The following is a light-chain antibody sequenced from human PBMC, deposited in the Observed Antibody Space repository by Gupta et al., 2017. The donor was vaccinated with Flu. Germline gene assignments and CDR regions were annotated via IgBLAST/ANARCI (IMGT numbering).Light chain of an antibody. V-gene: IGKV3-11*01. CDR3: QQRSNWPRT. CDR1: QSVSSY. CDR2: DAS. Sequence: PATLSLCPGERATLSCRASQSVSSYLAWYQQKPGQAPRLLIYDASNRATGIPARFSGSGSGTDFTLTISSLEPEDFAVYYCQQRSNWPRTFGQGTKVEIE. J-gene: IGKJ1*01.